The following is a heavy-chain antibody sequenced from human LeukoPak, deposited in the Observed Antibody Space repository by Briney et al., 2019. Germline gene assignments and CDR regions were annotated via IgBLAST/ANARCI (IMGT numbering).Heavy chain of an antibody. CDR1: GFSISSYE. J-gene: IGHJ4*02. CDR2: IDTTNSTI. D-gene: IGHD6-19*01. CDR3: ARDATVGVPGTIYFDH. V-gene: IGHV3-48*03. Sequence: GTLSLTCAASGFSISSYELNWVRQAPGQGQEWVSYIDTTNSTIHYGDSVKGRFTISRDNAKNSVYLQMNSLRVEDTGVYYCARDATVGVPGTIYFDHWGQRILVTVSS.